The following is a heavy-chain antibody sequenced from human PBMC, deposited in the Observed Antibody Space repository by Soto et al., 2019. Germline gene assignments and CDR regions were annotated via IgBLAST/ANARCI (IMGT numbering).Heavy chain of an antibody. V-gene: IGHV3-15*01. CDR3: IVVGSGSYYVH. J-gene: IGHJ4*02. Sequence: EVQLVESGGGLVKPGGSLRLSCAASGFSFSNAWMNWVRQAPGKGLEWVGRIRSKADGGTTDYAAPVKCRFNVSRDDSKNTLYLQMNSLKTEDTAVYYCIVVGSGSYYVHWGQGTLVTVSS. D-gene: IGHD3-10*01. CDR1: GFSFSNAW. CDR2: IRSKADGGTT.